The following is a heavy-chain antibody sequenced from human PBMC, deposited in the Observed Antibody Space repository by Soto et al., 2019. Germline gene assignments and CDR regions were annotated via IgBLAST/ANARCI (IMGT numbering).Heavy chain of an antibody. D-gene: IGHD3-9*01. J-gene: IGHJ4*02. CDR2: ISGSGGST. V-gene: IGHV3-23*01. CDR3: AKIKDYDILTGYSDFDY. CDR1: GFTFSSYA. Sequence: EVQLLESGGGLVQPGGSLRLSCAASGFTFSSYAMSWDRQAPGKGLEWVSAISGSGGSTYYADSVKGRFTISRDNSKNTLYLQMNSLRAEDTAVYYCAKIKDYDILTGYSDFDYWGQGTLVTVSS.